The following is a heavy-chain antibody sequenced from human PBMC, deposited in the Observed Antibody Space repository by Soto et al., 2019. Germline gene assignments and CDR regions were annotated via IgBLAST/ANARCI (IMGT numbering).Heavy chain of an antibody. CDR2: ISSSSNFI. D-gene: IGHD3-10*01. J-gene: IGHJ6*03. Sequence: EVQLVESGGGLVKPGGSLRLSCAASGFTFSSYSMNWVRQAPGKGLEWVSFISSSSNFISYGDSVKGRFTISRDNAKNALYLQMSSLRAEDTAVYYCARDRDYYYYYMDVWGKGTTVTVSS. V-gene: IGHV3-21*01. CDR3: ARDRDYYYYYMDV. CDR1: GFTFSSYS.